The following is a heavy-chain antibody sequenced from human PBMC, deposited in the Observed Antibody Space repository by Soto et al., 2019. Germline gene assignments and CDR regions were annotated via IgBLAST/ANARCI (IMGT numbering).Heavy chain of an antibody. D-gene: IGHD2-2*01. CDR2: IYYSGSS. CDR3: ARYYCTSTTCYYFDY. CDR1: GGSISGYY. V-gene: IGHV4-59*01. Sequence: QVQLQESGPGLVKPSETLSLTCTVSGGSISGYYWSWIRQPPGRGLEWIGYIYYSGSSNYNPSLNSRVTISVDTSKNQFSLKLNSVTAADTAVYYCARYYCTSTTCYYFDYWGQGTLVTVSS. J-gene: IGHJ4*02.